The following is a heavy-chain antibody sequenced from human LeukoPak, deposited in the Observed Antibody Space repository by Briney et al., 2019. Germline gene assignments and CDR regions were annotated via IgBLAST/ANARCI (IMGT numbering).Heavy chain of an antibody. V-gene: IGHV3-23*01. CDR2: LSGSGRTT. J-gene: IGHJ6*02. CDR3: AKAGCSSTSCSYYYGMDG. CDR1: GFTFSSHA. Sequence: GRSLRLSCAASGFTFSSHAMSWVSQAPGKGLEGGSALSGSGRTTYYAATVKGRFTISRYNAKDTLYLQMNSLRAEDTAVYYCAKAGCSSTSCSYYYGMDGWGQGTTVTVSS. D-gene: IGHD2-2*01.